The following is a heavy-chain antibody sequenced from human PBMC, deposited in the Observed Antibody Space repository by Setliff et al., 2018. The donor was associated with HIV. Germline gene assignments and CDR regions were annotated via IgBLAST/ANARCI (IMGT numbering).Heavy chain of an antibody. V-gene: IGHV1-69*13. CDR3: ATGRHYYDSSDYPANPFDV. CDR1: GGTFINSA. Sequence: SVKVSCKASGGTFINSALTWVRQAPGQGLEWMGSIIPIFNTGNYAQKCQNRVTITADESTSTAYMELSSLRSEDTADYFCATGRHYYDSSDYPANPFDVWGQVTMVTVSS. D-gene: IGHD3-22*01. J-gene: IGHJ3*01. CDR2: IIPIFNTG.